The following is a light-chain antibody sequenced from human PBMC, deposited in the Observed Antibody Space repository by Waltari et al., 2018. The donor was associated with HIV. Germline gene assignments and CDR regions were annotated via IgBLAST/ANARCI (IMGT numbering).Light chain of an antibody. CDR2: GAS. CDR1: QSVRTN. V-gene: IGKV3-15*01. CDR3: QQYDYWPPST. Sequence: EVLLTQSPATLSVSPGDRTTLSCRASQSVRTNLAWYQQRPGQPPRLLIYGASTRATGIAARFSGSGSGTEFTLTINSLQSEDYAVYYCQQYDYWPPSTFGQGTKVEMK. J-gene: IGKJ1*01.